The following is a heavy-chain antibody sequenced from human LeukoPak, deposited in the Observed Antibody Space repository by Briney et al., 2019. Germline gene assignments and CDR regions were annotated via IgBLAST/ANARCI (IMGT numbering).Heavy chain of an antibody. Sequence: GGSLRLSCAASGFTFSSYEMNWVRQAPGKGLEWVSYISSSGSTICYADSVKGRFTISRDNAKNSLYLQMNSLRAEDTAVYYCARENTVTRTSYYYYGMDVWGKGTTVTVSS. CDR3: ARENTVTRTSYYYYGMDV. D-gene: IGHD4-17*01. V-gene: IGHV3-48*03. CDR2: ISSSGSTI. CDR1: GFTFSSYE. J-gene: IGHJ6*04.